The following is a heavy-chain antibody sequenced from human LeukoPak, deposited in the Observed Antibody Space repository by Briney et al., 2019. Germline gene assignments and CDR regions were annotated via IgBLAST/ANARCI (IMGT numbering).Heavy chain of an antibody. J-gene: IGHJ4*02. D-gene: IGHD2-15*01. V-gene: IGHV1-46*01. Sequence: ASVKVSCKASGYTFTSYYMHWVRQAPGQGLEWMGIINPSGGSTSYAQKFQGRVTMTRDTSTTTAYMELSRLTSDDTAVYYCERVVAATRIDYWGQGTLVTVSS. CDR1: GYTFTSYY. CDR3: ERVVAATRIDY. CDR2: INPSGGST.